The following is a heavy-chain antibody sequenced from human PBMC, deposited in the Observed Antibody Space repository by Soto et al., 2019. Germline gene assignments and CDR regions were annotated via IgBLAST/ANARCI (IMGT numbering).Heavy chain of an antibody. CDR2: ISTFKGNT. CDR1: GYTFTSYG. D-gene: IGHD6-19*01. CDR3: ARTIYSSGWYYFDY. V-gene: IGHV1-18*01. Sequence: ASVKVSCKASGYTFTSYGISWLRQAPGQGLEWLGWISTFKGNTKYAQMFQGRVTVTTDTSTNTVNMELRSLRSDDTATYYCARTIYSSGWYYFDYRGQGAPVTVPS. J-gene: IGHJ4*02.